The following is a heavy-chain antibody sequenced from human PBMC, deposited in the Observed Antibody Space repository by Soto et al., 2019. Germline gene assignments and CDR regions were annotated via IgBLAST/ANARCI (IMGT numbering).Heavy chain of an antibody. CDR1: GGSISSYY. D-gene: IGHD3-3*01. Sequence: PSETLSLTCTVSGGSISSYYWSWIRQPPGKGLEWIGYIYYSGSTNYNPSLKSRVTISVDTSKNQFSLKLSSVTAADTAVYYCARSTYDFWSGYPHYYYMDV. CDR2: IYYSGST. V-gene: IGHV4-59*08. J-gene: IGHJ6*03. CDR3: ARSTYDFWSGYPHYYYMDV.